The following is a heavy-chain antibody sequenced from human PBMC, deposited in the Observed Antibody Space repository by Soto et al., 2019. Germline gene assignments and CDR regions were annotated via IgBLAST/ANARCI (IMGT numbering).Heavy chain of an antibody. V-gene: IGHV4-31*03. Sequence: QVQLQESGPGLVKPSQTLSLTCSVSGGSISSGGYYWSWIRQHPGKGLEWIGYIYYSDYTYYNPSLRGRVTMSVDRSKNQFSLNLSSVTAADTAVYYCARDLGCSGGNCYSIRFSELFGMDVWGQGTTVTVSS. J-gene: IGHJ6*02. D-gene: IGHD2-15*01. CDR1: GGSISSGGYY. CDR2: IYYSDYT. CDR3: ARDLGCSGGNCYSIRFSELFGMDV.